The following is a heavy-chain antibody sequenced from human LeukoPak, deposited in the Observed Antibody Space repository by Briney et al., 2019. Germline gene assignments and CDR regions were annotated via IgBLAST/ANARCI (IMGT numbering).Heavy chain of an antibody. J-gene: IGHJ6*03. CDR1: GYSISSGYY. Sequence: SETLSLTCTVSGYSISSGYYWGWIRQPPGKGLEWIGSIYHSGSTYYNPSLKSRVTISVDTSKNQFSLKLRSVTAADTAVYYCARGLRSSYYDSSGYYSSYHYYYMDVWGKGSTVTVSS. D-gene: IGHD3-22*01. CDR3: ARGLRSSYYDSSGYYSSYHYYYMDV. V-gene: IGHV4-38-2*02. CDR2: IYHSGST.